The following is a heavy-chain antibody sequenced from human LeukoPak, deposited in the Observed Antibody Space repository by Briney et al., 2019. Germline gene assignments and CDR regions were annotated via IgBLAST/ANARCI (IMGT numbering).Heavy chain of an antibody. CDR2: ISGFGGST. D-gene: IGHD6-13*01. J-gene: IGHJ4*02. Sequence: GGSLRLSRAASGFIFKSYAMNWVRQAPGKGLEWVSGISGFGGSTYYAAPVKGRFTISRDNSGDTLFLHLDNLRVEDTAMYYCARRGGSSWSSFDYWGQGSLVTVSS. CDR3: ARRGGSSWSSFDY. V-gene: IGHV3-23*01. CDR1: GFIFKSYA.